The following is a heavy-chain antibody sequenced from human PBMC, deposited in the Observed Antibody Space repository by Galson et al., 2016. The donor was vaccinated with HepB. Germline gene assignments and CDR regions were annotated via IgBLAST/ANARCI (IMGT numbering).Heavy chain of an antibody. J-gene: IGHJ3*02. Sequence: SLRLSCAAAGFTFSSYWMHWVRQAPGKGLVWVSRINSDGSSTNYADYVKGRFNIPRDNAKNTLYLQMNSLRAEDTAVYYCARDNGELLGNAFDIWGQGTMGTVSS. V-gene: IGHV3-74*01. CDR3: ARDNGELLGNAFDI. D-gene: IGHD1-26*01. CDR1: GFTFSSYW. CDR2: INSDGSST.